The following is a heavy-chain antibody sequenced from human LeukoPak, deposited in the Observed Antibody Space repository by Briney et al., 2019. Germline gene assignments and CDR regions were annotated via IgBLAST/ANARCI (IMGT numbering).Heavy chain of an antibody. CDR1: GGSISSYY. V-gene: IGHV4-34*01. D-gene: IGHD3-10*01. J-gene: IGHJ4*02. CDR3: ASGVRGVIRY. CDR2: INHSRST. Sequence: PSETLSLTCTVSGGSISSYYWSWIRQPPGKGLEWIGEINHSRSTNYNPSLKSRVTISVDTSKNQFSLKLSSVTAADTAVYYCASGVRGVIRYWGQGTLVTVSS.